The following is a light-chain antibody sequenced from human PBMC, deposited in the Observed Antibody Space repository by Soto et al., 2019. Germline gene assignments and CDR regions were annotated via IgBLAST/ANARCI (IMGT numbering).Light chain of an antibody. J-gene: IGKJ1*01. CDR1: QSIGRN. V-gene: IGKV3-15*01. Sequence: EIVVTQSPATLSVSPGERVTLSCRASQSIGRNLAWCQQTPGQAPKLLIYGASTRATGIPARFSGSGSGTKVTLTISNLQSEDFAVYYCQQYNNWPLTFGQGTKVEIK. CDR2: GAS. CDR3: QQYNNWPLT.